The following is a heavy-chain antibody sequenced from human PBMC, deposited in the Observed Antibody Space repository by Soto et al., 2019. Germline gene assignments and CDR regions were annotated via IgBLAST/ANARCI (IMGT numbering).Heavy chain of an antibody. J-gene: IGHJ6*03. CDR2: ISWNSGSI. Sequence: GGSLRLSCAASGFTFDDYAMHWVRQAPGKGLEWVSDISWNSGSIGYADSVKGRFTISRDNAKNSLYLQMNSLRAEDTALYYCAKVADSSSSNYYYYYMDVWGKGTTVTVSS. V-gene: IGHV3-9*01. CDR1: GFTFDDYA. D-gene: IGHD6-6*01. CDR3: AKVADSSSSNYYYYYMDV.